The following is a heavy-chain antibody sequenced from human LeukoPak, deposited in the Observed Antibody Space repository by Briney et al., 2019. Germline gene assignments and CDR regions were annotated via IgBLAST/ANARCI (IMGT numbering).Heavy chain of an antibody. J-gene: IGHJ4*02. CDR3: ANFGLRRDGYNFGFDY. CDR2: IRYDGSNK. CDR1: GFTFSSYG. D-gene: IGHD5-24*01. V-gene: IGHV3-30*02. Sequence: GGSLRLSCAASGFTFSSYGMHWVRQAPGKGLEWVAFIRYDGSNKYYADSVKGRFTISRDNSKNTLYLQMNSLRAEDTAVYYCANFGLRRDGYNFGFDYWGQGTLVTVSS.